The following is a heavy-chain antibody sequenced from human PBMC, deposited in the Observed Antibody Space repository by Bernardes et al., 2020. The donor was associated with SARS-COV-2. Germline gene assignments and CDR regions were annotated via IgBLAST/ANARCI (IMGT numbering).Heavy chain of an antibody. CDR2: IINDGSDA. V-gene: IGHV3-74*01. J-gene: IGHJ4*02. CDR3: ARLLAAPGYFDH. D-gene: IGHD6-13*01. Sequence: GGSLRLSRAASGFTFNNYWMHWVRQAPGKGLVWVSRIINDGSDAIYADSVKGRFTISRDNAKNTLYLQMKSLSAEDTALYYCARLLAAPGYFDHWGQGTLVTVSS. CDR1: GFTFNNYW.